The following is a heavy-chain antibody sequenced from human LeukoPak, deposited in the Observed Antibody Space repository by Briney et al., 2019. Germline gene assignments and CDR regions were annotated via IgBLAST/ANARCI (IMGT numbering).Heavy chain of an antibody. Sequence: GGSLRLSCSASGFTFSSYAMHWVRQAPGKGLEYVSAISRSGDSIYYADSVKGRISIPRDNSKNTLYLQMSSLRAEDTAVYYCVKGTYTAAHWGQGTLVTVSS. CDR2: ISRSGDSI. CDR3: VKGTYTAAH. D-gene: IGHD1-14*01. V-gene: IGHV3-64D*06. CDR1: GFTFSSYA. J-gene: IGHJ4*02.